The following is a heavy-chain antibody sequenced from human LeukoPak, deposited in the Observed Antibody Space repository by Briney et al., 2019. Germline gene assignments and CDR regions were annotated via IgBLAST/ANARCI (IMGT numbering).Heavy chain of an antibody. D-gene: IGHD1-26*01. CDR3: AKDRGGGSLDY. Sequence: GGSLRLPCAASGLTFSSYGMSWVRQAPGKGLEWVSAISGSGGSTYYADSVKGRFTISRDNSKNTLYLQMNSLRAEDTAVYYCAKDRGGGSLDYWGQGTLVTVSS. CDR2: ISGSGGST. V-gene: IGHV3-23*01. J-gene: IGHJ4*02. CDR1: GLTFSSYG.